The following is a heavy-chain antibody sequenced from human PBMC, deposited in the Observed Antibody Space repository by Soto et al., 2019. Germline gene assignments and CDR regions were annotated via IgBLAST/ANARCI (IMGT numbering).Heavy chain of an antibody. D-gene: IGHD2-21*01. J-gene: IGHJ6*02. V-gene: IGHV4-39*01. CDR3: ARVRVSYYGMDV. CDR1: GGSISSSSYY. Sequence: PSETLSLTCTVSGGSISSSSYYWGWIRQPPGKGLEWIGSTYYSGSTYYNPSLKSRVTISVDTSKNQFSLKLSSVTAADTAVYYCARVRVSYYGMDVWGQGTTVTVS. CDR2: TYYSGST.